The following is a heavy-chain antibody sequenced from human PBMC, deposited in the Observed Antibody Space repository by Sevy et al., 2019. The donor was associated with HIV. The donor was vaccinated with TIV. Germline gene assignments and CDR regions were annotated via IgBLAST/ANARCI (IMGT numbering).Heavy chain of an antibody. CDR2: IKHDGSEK. J-gene: IGHJ4*02. Sequence: GGSLRLSCAASGFSFNNHWMSWVRQAPEKGLEWVANIKHDGSEKYYADSFEGRFAVSRGNAKNSLFLQINSLRGEDTAVDFCAGLPKGLQSFNYLLSTYFDSWGQGTLVTVSS. V-gene: IGHV3-7*01. CDR3: AGLPKGLQSFNYLLSTYFDS. CDR1: GFSFNNHW. D-gene: IGHD3-9*01.